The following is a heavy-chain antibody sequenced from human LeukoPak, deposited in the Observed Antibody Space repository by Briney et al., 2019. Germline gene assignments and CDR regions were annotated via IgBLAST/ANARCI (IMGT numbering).Heavy chain of an antibody. Sequence: SETLSLTCAVSDGSISSGGYSWSWIRQPPGKGLEWIGYIYYSGSTYYNPSLKSRLTISLDTSKNQFSLKLSSVTAADTAVYYCARSLWELHDAFDIWGQGTMVTVSS. V-gene: IGHV4-30-4*07. CDR3: ARSLWELHDAFDI. CDR1: DGSISSGGYS. CDR2: IYYSGST. J-gene: IGHJ3*02. D-gene: IGHD1-26*01.